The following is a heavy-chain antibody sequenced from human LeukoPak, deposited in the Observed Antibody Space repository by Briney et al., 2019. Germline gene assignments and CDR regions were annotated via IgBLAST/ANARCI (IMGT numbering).Heavy chain of an antibody. J-gene: IGHJ4*02. CDR2: ISGSSSTI. Sequence: GGSLRLSCAASGFIFSDYSMNWVRQAPGKGLEWVSFISGSSSTIYYADSVKGRFSISRDNAENSLYLQMSSLRAEDTAVYYCARGIGGVLDYWGQGTLVTVSS. CDR1: GFIFSDYS. D-gene: IGHD3-10*01. CDR3: ARGIGGVLDY. V-gene: IGHV3-48*04.